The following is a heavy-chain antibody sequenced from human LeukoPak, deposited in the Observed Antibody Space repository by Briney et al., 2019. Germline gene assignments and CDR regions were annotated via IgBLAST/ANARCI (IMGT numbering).Heavy chain of an antibody. V-gene: IGHV5-51*01. D-gene: IGHD6-13*01. CDR3: AGAAAGTAIDS. Sequence: GASLKISCKGSGYRFSTYWIAWVRQLPGKGLEWMGIIYPGDSDIRYSPSFQGQFTISADKSISTAYLQCSSLKASDTAIYYCAGAAAGTAIDSWGQGTLVTVSS. CDR2: IYPGDSDI. J-gene: IGHJ4*02. CDR1: GYRFSTYW.